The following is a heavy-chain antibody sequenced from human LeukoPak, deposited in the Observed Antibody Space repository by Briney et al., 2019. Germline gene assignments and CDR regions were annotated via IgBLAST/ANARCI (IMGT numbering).Heavy chain of an antibody. J-gene: IGHJ3*02. CDR1: GYSISSGYY. CDR2: IYHSGST. D-gene: IGHD3-22*01. Sequence: SETLSLTCAVSGYSISSGYYWGCIRQPPGKGLEWIGSIYHSGSTYYNPSLKSRVTISVDTSKNQFSLKLSSVTAADTAVYYCAGSMIVVVTHAFDIWGQGTMVTVSS. CDR3: AGSMIVVVTHAFDI. V-gene: IGHV4-38-2*01.